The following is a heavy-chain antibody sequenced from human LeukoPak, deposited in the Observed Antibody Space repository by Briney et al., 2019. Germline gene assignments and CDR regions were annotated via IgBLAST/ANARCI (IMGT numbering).Heavy chain of an antibody. D-gene: IGHD5-18*01. CDR1: GFTFRNCA. CDR2: VSDDGALT. V-gene: IGHV3-23*01. CDR3: VKEERGYSYGDY. J-gene: IGHJ4*02. Sequence: GGSLRLSCAASGFTFRNCAMSWVRPPPGKGLEWVSAVSDDGALTWYADSVKGRFTISRDNSKNTVSLQMINLRADDTARYYCVKEERGYSYGDYWGQGTLVTVSS.